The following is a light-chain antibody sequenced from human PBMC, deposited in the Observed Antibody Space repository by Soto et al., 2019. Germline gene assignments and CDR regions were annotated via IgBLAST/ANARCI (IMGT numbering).Light chain of an antibody. CDR1: QGISNY. J-gene: IGKJ2*01. CDR2: AAS. CDR3: QNYNSAPYT. Sequence: DIQMTQSPSSLSASVGDRVPITCRASQGISNYLAWYQQKPGKVPKLLIYAASTLQSGVPARFSGSGSGTDFTLTSSILQPEDVATYYCQNYNSAPYTFGQGTKLEIK. V-gene: IGKV1-27*01.